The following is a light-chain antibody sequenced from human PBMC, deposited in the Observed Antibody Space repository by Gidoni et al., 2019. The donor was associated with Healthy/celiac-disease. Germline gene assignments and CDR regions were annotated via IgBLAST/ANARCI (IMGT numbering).Light chain of an antibody. V-gene: IGKV1-33*01. Sequence: DIQMHGSPSSLSASVGDRVTITCQVSQDISNYLNWYQQKPGKAPKLMIYDASNLETGVPSRFSGSGSGTDFTFAISSLQPEDIATYYCQQYDNLPYTFGQGTKLETK. J-gene: IGKJ2*01. CDR3: QQYDNLPYT. CDR2: DAS. CDR1: QDISNY.